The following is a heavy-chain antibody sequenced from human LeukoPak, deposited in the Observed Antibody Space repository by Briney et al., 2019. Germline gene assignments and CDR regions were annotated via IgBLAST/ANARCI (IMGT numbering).Heavy chain of an antibody. D-gene: IGHD3-10*01. CDR2: IIPIFGTA. Sequence: ASVKLSCKASGGTFSSYAISWVRQAPGQGLEWMGGIIPIFGTANYAQKFQGRVTITTDESTSTAYMELSSLRSEDTAVYYCANLWFGELSKDAFDIWGQGTMVTVSS. V-gene: IGHV1-69*05. CDR1: GGTFSSYA. CDR3: ANLWFGELSKDAFDI. J-gene: IGHJ3*02.